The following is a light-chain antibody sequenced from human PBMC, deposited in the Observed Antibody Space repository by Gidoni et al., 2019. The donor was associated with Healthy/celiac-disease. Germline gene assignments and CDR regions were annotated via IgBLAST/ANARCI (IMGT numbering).Light chain of an antibody. CDR3: QQRSNWPPHT. CDR2: DAS. J-gene: IGKJ4*01. V-gene: IGKV3-11*01. Sequence: EIVLPQSPATLSLSPGERATLSCRASQSVSSYLAWYQQKPGQAPRLLIYDASNRATGIPARFSGSGSGTDFTLTISSLEPEDFAVYYCQQRSNWPPHTFGGGTKVEIK. CDR1: QSVSSY.